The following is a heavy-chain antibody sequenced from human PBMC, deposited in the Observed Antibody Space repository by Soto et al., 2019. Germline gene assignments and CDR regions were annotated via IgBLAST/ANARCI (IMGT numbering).Heavy chain of an antibody. CDR1: GFPISDYY. D-gene: IGHD3-10*01. CDR2: ISSVGTTT. V-gene: IGHV3-11*01. CDR3: AKDQEGSGSHWLGYNDYGMDV. Sequence: PGGSLRLSCEASGFPISDYYMSWIRQSPGKGLEWVSYISSVGTTTYYADSVKGRFSISMDNAKNSLYLQMNSLRAEDTAVYFCAKDQEGSGSHWLGYNDYGMDVWGQGTTFTVSS. J-gene: IGHJ6*02.